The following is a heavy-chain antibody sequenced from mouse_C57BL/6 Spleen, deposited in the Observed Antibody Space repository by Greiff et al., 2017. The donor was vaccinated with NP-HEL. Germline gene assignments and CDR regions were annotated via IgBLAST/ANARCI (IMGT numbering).Heavy chain of an antibody. D-gene: IGHD1-3*01. CDR2: IWSGGST. CDR1: GFSLTSYG. V-gene: IGHV2-2*01. J-gene: IGHJ4*01. Sequence: VKLMESGPGLVQPSQSLSITCTVSGFSLTSYGVHWVRQSPGKGLEWLGVIWSGGSTDYNAAFISRLSISKDNSKSQVFFKMNSLQADDTAIYYCARSGSSAIYYAMDYWGQGTSVTVSS. CDR3: ARSGSSAIYYAMDY.